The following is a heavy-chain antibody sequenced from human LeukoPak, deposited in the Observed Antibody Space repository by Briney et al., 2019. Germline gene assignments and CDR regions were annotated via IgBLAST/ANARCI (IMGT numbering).Heavy chain of an antibody. CDR2: ISSSSSTI. CDR1: GFTFSTYE. CDR3: ARGIVEFDY. V-gene: IGHV3-48*03. D-gene: IGHD1-26*01. Sequence: GGSLRLSCAVSGFTFSTYEMNWVPQAPGKGLECVSYISSSSSTIYYADSVKGRFTIPRDNAKNSLYLQMNSLRAEDTAVYYCARGIVEFDYWGKGTLVTVSS. J-gene: IGHJ4*02.